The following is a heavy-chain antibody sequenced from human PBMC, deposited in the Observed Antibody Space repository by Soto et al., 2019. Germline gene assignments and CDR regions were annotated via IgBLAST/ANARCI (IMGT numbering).Heavy chain of an antibody. CDR2: IYSGGST. CDR1: GFTVSSNY. Sequence: GGSLRLSCAASGFTVSSNYVSWVRQAPGKGLEWVSVIYSGGSTNYADSVKGRFTISRDISKNTVYFQMNSLRAEDAAVYYCARARSGNYFYYGLDVWGQGTTVTVSS. V-gene: IGHV3-53*01. CDR3: ARARSGNYFYYGLDV. D-gene: IGHD1-26*01. J-gene: IGHJ6*02.